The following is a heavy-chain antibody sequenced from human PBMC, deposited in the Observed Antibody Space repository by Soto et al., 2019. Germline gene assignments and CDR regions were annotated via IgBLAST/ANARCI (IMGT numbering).Heavy chain of an antibody. Sequence: PGGSLRLSCAASGFTFSSYGMHWVRQAPGKGLEWVAVISYDGSNKYYADSVKGRFTISRDNSKNTLYLQMNSLRAEDTAVYYCAKAFGYSYGDYYYYYGMDVWGQGTTVTVSS. V-gene: IGHV3-30*18. CDR3: AKAFGYSYGDYYYYYGMDV. CDR1: GFTFSSYG. J-gene: IGHJ6*02. D-gene: IGHD5-18*01. CDR2: ISYDGSNK.